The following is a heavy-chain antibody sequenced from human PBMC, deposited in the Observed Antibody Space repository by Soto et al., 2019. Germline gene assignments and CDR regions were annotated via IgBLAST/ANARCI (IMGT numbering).Heavy chain of an antibody. CDR1: GESISSISYY. CDR2: IYNSGRT. CDR3: ARQRTTVVTQAYFDY. Sequence: PPEALSLTCIGSGESISSISYYWVWILQPRGKGLEWIGSIYNSGRTYYNPSLKSRVSISIDTSKNQFSLKLSSVTAADTALYYCARQRTTVVTQAYFDYWGQGALVTVSS. J-gene: IGHJ4*02. D-gene: IGHD2-21*02. V-gene: IGHV4-39*01.